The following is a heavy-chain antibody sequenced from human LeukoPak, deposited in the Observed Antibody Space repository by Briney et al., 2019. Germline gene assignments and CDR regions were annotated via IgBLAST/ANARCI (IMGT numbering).Heavy chain of an antibody. J-gene: IGHJ1*01. CDR2: ISSSSSHM. D-gene: IGHD1-26*01. CDR3: VRDSGSSYGYYFLH. Sequence: GGSLRLSCAASGFTFNSYSMYWVRQAPGKGLEWVSSISSSSSHMFYADSVKGRFSISRDNADNSLYLQMNSLRAEDTAVYYCVRDSGSSYGYYFLHWGQGTLVTVSS. CDR1: GFTFNSYS. V-gene: IGHV3-21*01.